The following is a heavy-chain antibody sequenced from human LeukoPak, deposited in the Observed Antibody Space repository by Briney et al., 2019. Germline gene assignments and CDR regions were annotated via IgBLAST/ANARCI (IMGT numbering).Heavy chain of an antibody. J-gene: IGHJ4*02. CDR2: INPSGGST. V-gene: IGHV1-46*01. Sequence: SVNVSCKASGYTFTSYYMHWVRQPPAQGLEWMGIINPSGGSTSYAQKLQGTVTMTSDTSTGTVYMELSSLRSEDTAVYYCAREGDSSGYYRGGGFDYWGQGTLVTVSS. CDR3: AREGDSSGYYRGGGFDY. CDR1: GYTFTSYY. D-gene: IGHD3-22*01.